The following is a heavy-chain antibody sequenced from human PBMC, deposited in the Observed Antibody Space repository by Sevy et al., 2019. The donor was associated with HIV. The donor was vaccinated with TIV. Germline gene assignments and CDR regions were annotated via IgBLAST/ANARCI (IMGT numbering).Heavy chain of an antibody. J-gene: IGHJ3*01. CDR1: GFPFSSYS. CDR2: IGSDGETT. Sequence: GGSLRLSCAASGFPFSSYSFYWVRQAPGKGLEYVSAIGSDGETTLYASSVKGRFTISRDNSKKTVFLQMGRLRSEDLGVYYCARDRGTYHAFDLWGRGTMVTVSS. V-gene: IGHV3-64*01. CDR3: ARDRGTYHAFDL. D-gene: IGHD3-16*01.